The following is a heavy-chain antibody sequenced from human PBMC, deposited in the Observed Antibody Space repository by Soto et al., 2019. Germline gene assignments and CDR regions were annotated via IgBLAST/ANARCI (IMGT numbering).Heavy chain of an antibody. CDR3: AIAATPSSIFGVVTLDV. J-gene: IGHJ6*02. D-gene: IGHD3-3*01. Sequence: QVQLQESGPGLVKPSQTLSLTCAVSGGSISSGAYYWSWIRQHPGKGLEWIGYIYYSGSTYYNPSLKSRVTISVDTSKNQFSLKLSSVTAADTAVYYCAIAATPSSIFGVVTLDVWGQGTTVTVSS. CDR2: IYYSGST. CDR1: GGSISSGAYY. V-gene: IGHV4-31*11.